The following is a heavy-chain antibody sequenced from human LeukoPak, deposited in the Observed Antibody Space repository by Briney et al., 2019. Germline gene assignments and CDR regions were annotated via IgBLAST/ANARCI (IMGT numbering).Heavy chain of an antibody. D-gene: IGHD1-26*01. CDR2: ISSSSTI. V-gene: IGHV3-69-1*01. CDR3: AREFRIVGAI. J-gene: IGHJ4*02. Sequence: ETLSLTCAVYGGSFSGYCWSWIRQAPGKGLEWVSYISSSSTIYYADSVKGRFTISRDNAKNSLYLQMNSLRAEDTAVYYCAREFRIVGAIWGQGTLVTVSS. CDR1: GGSFSGYC.